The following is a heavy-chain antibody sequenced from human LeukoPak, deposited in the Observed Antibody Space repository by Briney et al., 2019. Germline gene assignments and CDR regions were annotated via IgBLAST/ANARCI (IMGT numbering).Heavy chain of an antibody. CDR1: GFTFSSYS. CDR2: ISSSSSTI. J-gene: IGHJ6*03. CDR3: ARKLRYFDWLPKSRSYYYYYYMDV. D-gene: IGHD3-9*01. Sequence: GGSLRLSCAASGFTFSSYSMNWVRQAPGKGLEWVSYISSSSSTIYYADSVKGRFTISRDNAKNSLYLQMNSLRAEDTAVYYCARKLRYFDWLPKSRSYYYYYYMDVWGKGTTVTVSS. V-gene: IGHV3-48*01.